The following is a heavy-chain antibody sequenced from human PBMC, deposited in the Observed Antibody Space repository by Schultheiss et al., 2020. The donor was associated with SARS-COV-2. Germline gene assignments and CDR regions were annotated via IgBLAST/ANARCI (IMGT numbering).Heavy chain of an antibody. V-gene: IGHV4-59*12. D-gene: IGHD4-23*01. Sequence: SETLSLTCTVSGGSISSYYWSWIRQPPGKGLEWIGYIYYSGSTNYNPSLKSRVTMSVDTSKNQFSLKLSSVTAADTAVYYCASSLTPDAFDIWGQGTMVTVSS. CDR2: IYYSGST. CDR1: GGSISSYY. CDR3: ASSLTPDAFDI. J-gene: IGHJ3*02.